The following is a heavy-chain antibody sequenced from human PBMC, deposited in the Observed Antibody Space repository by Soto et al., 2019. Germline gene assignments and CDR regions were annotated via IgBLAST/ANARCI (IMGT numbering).Heavy chain of an antibody. Sequence: GGSLRLSCAASGFTFSSYSMNWVRQAPGKGLDWVSSISSSSSYIYYADSVKGRFTISRDNAKNSLYLQMNSLRAEDTAVYYCARAPNYYGSGSYYYYYMDVWGKGTTVTVSS. CDR3: ARAPNYYGSGSYYYYYMDV. J-gene: IGHJ6*03. CDR2: ISSSSSYI. V-gene: IGHV3-21*01. CDR1: GFTFSSYS. D-gene: IGHD3-10*01.